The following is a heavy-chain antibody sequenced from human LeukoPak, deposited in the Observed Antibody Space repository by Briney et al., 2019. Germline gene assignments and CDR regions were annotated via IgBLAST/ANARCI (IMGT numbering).Heavy chain of an antibody. V-gene: IGHV3-53*01. CDR3: ARVRDSSGYSLDY. Sequence: GGSLRLSCAASGFTVSSNYMSWVRQAPGKGLEWVSVIYSGGSTYYADSVKGRFTISRDNSKNTLYLQMNSLRAEDTAVYYCARVRDSSGYSLDYWGQGTLVTVSS. CDR2: IYSGGST. J-gene: IGHJ4*02. D-gene: IGHD3-22*01. CDR1: GFTVSSNY.